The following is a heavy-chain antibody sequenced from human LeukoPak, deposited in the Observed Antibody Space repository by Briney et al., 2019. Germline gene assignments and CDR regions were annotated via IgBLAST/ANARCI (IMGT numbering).Heavy chain of an antibody. V-gene: IGHV1-3*01. J-gene: IGHJ6*04. D-gene: IGHD3-10*01. CDR1: GYTFTGYY. CDR3: AISPRGWFGELFPSFHYGMDV. CDR2: INAGNGNT. Sequence: GASVKVSCKASGYTFTGYYMHWVRQAPGQRLEWMGWINAGNGNTKYSQKFQGRVTITRGTSASTAYMELSSLRSEDTAVYYCAISPRGWFGELFPSFHYGMDVWGKGTTVTVSS.